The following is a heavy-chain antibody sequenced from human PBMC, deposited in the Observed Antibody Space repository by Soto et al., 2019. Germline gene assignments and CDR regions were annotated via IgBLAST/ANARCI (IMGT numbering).Heavy chain of an antibody. Sequence: QVQLVESGGGVVQPGRSLRLSCAASGFTFSSYAMHWVRQAPGKGLEWVAVISYDGSNKYYADSVKGRFTISRDNSKXXLYLKMNSRRLEDTAVYDCARLLGRDDYNGGYFDLWGRGTLVTVSS. D-gene: IGHD4-4*01. J-gene: IGHJ2*01. CDR1: GFTFSSYA. CDR3: ARLLGRDDYNGGYFDL. CDR2: ISYDGSNK. V-gene: IGHV3-30-3*01.